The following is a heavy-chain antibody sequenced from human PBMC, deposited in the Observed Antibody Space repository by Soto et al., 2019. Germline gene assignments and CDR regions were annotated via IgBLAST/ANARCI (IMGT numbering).Heavy chain of an antibody. V-gene: IGHV4-59*12. CDR2: VYYTGTT. Sequence: SETLSLTCTISGGSINGYYWSWIRQPPGKGLEWIGYVYYTGTTKYNPSLESRVTISADMSKNQFSLKLSSVTAADTAVYYCARGPGGFGEFSLDYWGQGTLVTSPQ. CDR1: GGSINGYY. D-gene: IGHD3-10*01. J-gene: IGHJ4*02. CDR3: ARGPGGFGEFSLDY.